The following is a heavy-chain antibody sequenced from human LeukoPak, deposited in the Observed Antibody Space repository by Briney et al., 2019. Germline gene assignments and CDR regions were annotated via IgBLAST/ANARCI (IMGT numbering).Heavy chain of an antibody. CDR1: GFTFSSYG. CDR2: ISYDGSNK. J-gene: IGHJ4*02. CDR3: AKDSSGGYSYGQYFDY. Sequence: GGTLRLSCAASGFTFSSYGMHWVRQAPGKGLEWVAVISYDGSNKYYADSVKGRFTISRDNSKNTLYLQMNSLRAEDTAVYYCAKDSSGGYSYGQYFDYWGQGTLVTVSS. D-gene: IGHD5-18*01. V-gene: IGHV3-30*18.